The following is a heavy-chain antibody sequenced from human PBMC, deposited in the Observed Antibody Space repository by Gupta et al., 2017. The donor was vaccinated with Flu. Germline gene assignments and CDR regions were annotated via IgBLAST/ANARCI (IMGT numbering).Heavy chain of an antibody. Sequence: QVQLVQSGAEVKKPGASVTVSCKASGYTFTGYYLHWVRQAPGQGLEWMGWINGHNGDTHYAQKFQGRVTMTRDTSISTAYMELRRLRSDDTAVYYCATPLGTWYSRAFDIWGQGTLVALSS. V-gene: IGHV1-2*02. CDR2: INGHNGDT. CDR1: GYTFTGYY. D-gene: IGHD6-13*01. CDR3: ATPLGTWYSRAFDI. J-gene: IGHJ3*02.